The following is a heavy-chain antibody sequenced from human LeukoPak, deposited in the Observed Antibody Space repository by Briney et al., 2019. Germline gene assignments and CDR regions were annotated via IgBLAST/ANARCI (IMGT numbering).Heavy chain of an antibody. D-gene: IGHD3-10*01. CDR1: GYSFTSYW. V-gene: IGHV5-51*01. CDR3: ARPDQASGSYYFALDI. J-gene: IGHJ3*02. CDR2: IYPGDSDT. Sequence: GESLKISCKGSGYSFTSYWIGWVRQMPGKGLEWMGIIYPGDSDTRYSPSFQGQVTISADKSISTAYLQWSSLKASDTAMYYCARPDQASGSYYFALDIWGQGTMVTVSS.